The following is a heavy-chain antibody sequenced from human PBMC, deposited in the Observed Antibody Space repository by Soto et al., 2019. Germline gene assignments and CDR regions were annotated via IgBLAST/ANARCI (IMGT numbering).Heavy chain of an antibody. J-gene: IGHJ3*02. V-gene: IGHV3-9*01. Sequence: GGALRLSCAASGFTFDDYAMHWVRQAPGKGLEWVSGISWNSGSIGYADSVKGRFTISRDNAKNSLYLQMNSLRAEDTALYYCAKAQWLGRNDAFDIWGQGTMVTVSS. CDR2: ISWNSGSI. CDR1: GFTFDDYA. D-gene: IGHD6-19*01. CDR3: AKAQWLGRNDAFDI.